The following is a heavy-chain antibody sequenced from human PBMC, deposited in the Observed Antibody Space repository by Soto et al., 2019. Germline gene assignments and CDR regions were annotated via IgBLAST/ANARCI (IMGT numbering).Heavy chain of an antibody. V-gene: IGHV1-46*01. Sequence: GASVKVSCKASGYTFTSYYLHWVRQAPGQGLEWMGIINPSGGSTSYAQKFQGRVTMTRDTSTSTAYMELRSLRSDDTAVYYCARFSIRADPYWGDYWGQGTLVTVSS. J-gene: IGHJ4*02. CDR1: GYTFTSYY. D-gene: IGHD3-3*02. CDR3: ARFSIRADPYWGDY. CDR2: INPSGGST.